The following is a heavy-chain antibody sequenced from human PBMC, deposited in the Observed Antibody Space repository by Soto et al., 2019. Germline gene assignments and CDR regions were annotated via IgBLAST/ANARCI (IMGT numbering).Heavy chain of an antibody. J-gene: IGHJ4*02. V-gene: IGHV4-59*01. CDR1: GGSISSYY. CDR3: ARARPGRGYDSSGYYYEYYFDY. CDR2: IYYSGST. Sequence: SETLSLTCTVSGGSISSYYWSWIRQPPGKGLEWIGYIYYSGSTNYNPSLKSRVTISVDTSKNQFSLKLGSVTAAETAVYYCARARPGRGYDSSGYYYEYYFDYWGQGTLVTVSS. D-gene: IGHD3-22*01.